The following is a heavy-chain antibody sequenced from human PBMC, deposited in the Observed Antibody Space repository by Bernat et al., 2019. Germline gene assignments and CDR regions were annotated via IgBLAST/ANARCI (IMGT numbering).Heavy chain of an antibody. CDR2: IIPIFGTA. D-gene: IGHD6-13*01. CDR3: ASMYSSSWYRADY. V-gene: IGHV1-69*06. J-gene: IGHJ4*02. CDR1: GGTFSSYA. Sequence: QVQLVQSGAEVKKPGASVKVSCKASGGTFSSYALSWVRQAPGQGLEWMGGIIPIFGTANYAQKFQGRVTSTADKSTSTAYMELSSLRAEDTAVYYCASMYSSSWYRADYWGQGTLVTVSS.